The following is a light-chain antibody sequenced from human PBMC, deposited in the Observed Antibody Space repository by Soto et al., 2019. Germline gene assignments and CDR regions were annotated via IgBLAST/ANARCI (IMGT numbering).Light chain of an antibody. V-gene: IGKV3-11*01. CDR3: QQRSNLLT. Sequence: EIVLTQSPATLSLSAGERATLSCRASQSVSSYLAWYQQKPGQAPRLLIYDASNRATSIPARFSGSGSGTDFTLTISSLEPEDFAVYYCQQRSNLLTFGGGTKVEIK. CDR2: DAS. CDR1: QSVSSY. J-gene: IGKJ4*01.